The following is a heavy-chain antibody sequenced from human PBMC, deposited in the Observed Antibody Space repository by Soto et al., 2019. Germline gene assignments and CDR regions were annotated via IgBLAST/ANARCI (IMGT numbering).Heavy chain of an antibody. D-gene: IGHD2-8*01. CDR2: VSGYNYNT. J-gene: IGHJ5*01. CDR3: GRSSSMLRAGWSDS. V-gene: IGHV1-18*01. Sequence: QVQLEQSGPEVKKSGASVKVSCKASGYSFRSYGINWVRQAPGQGLEWIGWVSGYNYNTKYAQKLQGRITVTTDTSTNTAYMELRSLSADHTAVYYCGRSSSMLRAGWSDSWGRGTLVTVSS. CDR1: GYSFRSYG.